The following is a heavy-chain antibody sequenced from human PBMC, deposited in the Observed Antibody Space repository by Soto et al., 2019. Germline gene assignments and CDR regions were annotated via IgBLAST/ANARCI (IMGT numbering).Heavy chain of an antibody. Sequence: PADTLSLTCTVSGDSIYNHYWCWIRQPPGKGLEWIGYIYYSVSTNSNPSLKSRVTISVDTSKNQFSLKLSSLSSEDTAVYYCVFTTVAARRFDYWGQGTLVTVSS. CDR2: IYYSVST. CDR3: VFTTVAARRFDY. J-gene: IGHJ4*02. V-gene: IGHV4-59*07. D-gene: IGHD4-17*01. CDR1: GDSIYNHY.